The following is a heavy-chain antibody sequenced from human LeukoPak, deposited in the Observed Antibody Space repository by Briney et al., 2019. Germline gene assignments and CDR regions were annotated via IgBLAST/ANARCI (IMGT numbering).Heavy chain of an antibody. V-gene: IGHV3-48*03. CDR2: IGPSGGAI. D-gene: IGHD1-7*01. Sequence: GGSLRLSCAASGFIFSSYEMDWVRRAPGKGLEWVSHIGPSGGAINYADSVKGRFTISRDNAKNSLYLQVNSLRAEDTAVYYCATLELRGSLDYWGQGTLVTVSS. J-gene: IGHJ4*02. CDR1: GFIFSSYE. CDR3: ATLELRGSLDY.